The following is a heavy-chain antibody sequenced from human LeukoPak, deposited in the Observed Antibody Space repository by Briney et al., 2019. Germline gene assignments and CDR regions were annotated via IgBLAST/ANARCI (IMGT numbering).Heavy chain of an antibody. Sequence: WASVKVSCKASGYTFTNYGVSWVRQAPGQGLEWMGWINAYNGDTHYAQNLQGRLTMTTDTSTSTASMELRSLRPDDTAVYYCARWGLVAPGTYYYYYMDVWGRGTTVTVSS. CDR2: INAYNGDT. CDR1: GYTFTNYG. D-gene: IGHD2-2*01. V-gene: IGHV1-18*01. J-gene: IGHJ6*03. CDR3: ARWGLVAPGTYYYYYMDV.